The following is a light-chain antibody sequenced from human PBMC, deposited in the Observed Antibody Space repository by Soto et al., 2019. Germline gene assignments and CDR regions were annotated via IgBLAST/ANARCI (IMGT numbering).Light chain of an antibody. CDR2: DNN. J-gene: IGLJ2*01. CDR1: SSNIGNNY. Sequence: QSVLTQPPSVSAAPGQKVTISCSGSSSNIGNNYVSWYQQLPGTAPKLLIYDNNKRPSGIPDRFSGPKSGTSGTLDITGLQTGDEADYYCATWDHSLTGEVFGGGTKVTVL. CDR3: ATWDHSLTGEV. V-gene: IGLV1-51*01.